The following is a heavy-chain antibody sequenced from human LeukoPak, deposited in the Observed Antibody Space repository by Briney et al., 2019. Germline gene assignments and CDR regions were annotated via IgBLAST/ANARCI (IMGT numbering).Heavy chain of an antibody. CDR1: GFTFSSYW. CDR3: ARGYYDTDY. V-gene: IGHV3-7*01. Sequence: PGGSLRLSCAASGFTFSSYWISCVGQAPGKGLGWVANIKLDGSEKYYVDSVKGRLTISRDNAKNSLYLQMNSLRAEYTAVYYCARGYYDTDYWGQGTLVTVSS. CDR2: IKLDGSEK. J-gene: IGHJ4*02. D-gene: IGHD3-22*01.